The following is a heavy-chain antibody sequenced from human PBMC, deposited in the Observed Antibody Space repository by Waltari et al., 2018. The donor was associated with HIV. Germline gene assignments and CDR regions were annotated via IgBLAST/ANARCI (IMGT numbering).Heavy chain of an antibody. CDR2: ISWNSGSI. CDR1: GFTFDDYA. D-gene: IGHD6-13*01. J-gene: IGHJ4*02. Sequence: EVQLVESGGGLVQPGRSLRLSCAASGFTFDDYAMHWVRQAPGKGLEWVSGISWNSGSIGYADSVKGRFTISRDNAKNSLYLQMNSLRAEDTALYYCAKGAEEGYSSSWYDYWGQGTLVTVSS. V-gene: IGHV3-9*01. CDR3: AKGAEEGYSSSWYDY.